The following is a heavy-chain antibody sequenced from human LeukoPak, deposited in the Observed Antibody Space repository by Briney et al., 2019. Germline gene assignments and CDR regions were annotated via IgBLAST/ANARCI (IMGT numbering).Heavy chain of an antibody. CDR2: ISGSGGST. D-gene: IGHD2-15*01. CDR3: AGRSGYSPYYFDY. Sequence: GGSLRLSCAASGFTFSSYAMSWVRQAPGKGLEWVLAISGSGGSTYYADSVKGRFTISRDNSKNTLYLQMNSLRADDTAVYYCAGRSGYSPYYFDYWGQGTLVTVSS. J-gene: IGHJ4*02. V-gene: IGHV3-23*01. CDR1: GFTFSSYA.